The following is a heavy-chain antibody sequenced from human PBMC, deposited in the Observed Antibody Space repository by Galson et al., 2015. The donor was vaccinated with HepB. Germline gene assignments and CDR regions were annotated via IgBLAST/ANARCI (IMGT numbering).Heavy chain of an antibody. Sequence: SLRLSCAASGFTFSSYAMSWVRQAPGKGLEWVSAISGSGGSTYYADSVKGRFTISRDNSKNTPYLQMNSLRAEDTGVYYCAKESNDYGDYRGGYWGQGTLVTVSS. CDR1: GFTFSSYA. J-gene: IGHJ4*02. CDR2: ISGSGGST. CDR3: AKESNDYGDYRGGY. V-gene: IGHV3-23*01. D-gene: IGHD4-17*01.